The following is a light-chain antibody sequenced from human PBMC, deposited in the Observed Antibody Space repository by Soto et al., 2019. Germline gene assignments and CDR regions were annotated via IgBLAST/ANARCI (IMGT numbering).Light chain of an antibody. J-gene: IGKJ1*01. CDR2: DAS. V-gene: IGKV3-20*01. CDR1: QSVSSSY. CDR3: QQYNNWPGT. Sequence: EIVLTQSPGTLSLSPGERATLSCRSSQSVSSSYLAWYQQKPGQAPRLLIYDASNRATGIPARFSGSGSGTDCTLTISSLQSEDFAVYYCQQYNNWPGTFGQGTKVDIK.